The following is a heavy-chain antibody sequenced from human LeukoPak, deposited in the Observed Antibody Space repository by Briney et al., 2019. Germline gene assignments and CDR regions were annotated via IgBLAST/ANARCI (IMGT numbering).Heavy chain of an antibody. V-gene: IGHV3-74*01. D-gene: IGHD1-26*01. CDR1: GFTFSNYW. Sequence: QPGGSLRLSCAGSGFTFSNYWMHWVRQAPGKGLVWVSRINSDGSSTSYADSVKGRFTISRDNAKNTLYLQMNSLRAEDTAVYNCAREGSFLGYGADVWGKGTTVTVSS. J-gene: IGHJ6*04. CDR3: AREGSFLGYGADV. CDR2: INSDGSST.